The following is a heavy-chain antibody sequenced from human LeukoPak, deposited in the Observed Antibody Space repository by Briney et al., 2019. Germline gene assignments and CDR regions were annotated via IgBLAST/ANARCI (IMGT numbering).Heavy chain of an antibody. Sequence: SETLSLTCTVSGGSISSYYWSWIRQPPGKGLEWIGYIYYSGSTNYNPSLKSRVTISVDTSKNQFSLKLSSVTAADTAVYYCARHSPNPGDYEEFGYWGQGTLVTVSS. CDR1: GGSISSYY. CDR3: ARHSPNPGDYEEFGY. V-gene: IGHV4-59*01. CDR2: IYYSGST. D-gene: IGHD4-17*01. J-gene: IGHJ4*02.